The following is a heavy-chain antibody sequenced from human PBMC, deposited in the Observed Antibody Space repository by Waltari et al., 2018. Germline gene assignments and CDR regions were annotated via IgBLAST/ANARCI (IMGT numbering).Heavy chain of an antibody. CDR2: ISSSSSYI. CDR3: ARRDGYIHY. V-gene: IGHV3-21*01. Sequence: EVQLVESGGGLVKPGGSLRLSCAASGFTFSSYSMNWVRQAPGKGLEWVSSISSSSSYIYYADSVKARFIIARDNAKNSLYLQMNSLRAEDTAVYYCARRDGYIHYWAQGTLVTVSS. D-gene: IGHD5-12*01. J-gene: IGHJ4*02. CDR1: GFTFSSYS.